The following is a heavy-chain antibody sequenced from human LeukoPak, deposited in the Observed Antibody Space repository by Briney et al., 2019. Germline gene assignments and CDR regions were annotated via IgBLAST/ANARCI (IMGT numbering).Heavy chain of an antibody. J-gene: IGHJ4*02. CDR3: TRVGYYDSSGYYSEDY. Sequence: GGSLRLSCAASGFNFSNSDMSWVRQAPGKGLEWVGFIRSKAYGGTTEYAASVKGRFTISRDDSKSIAYLQMNSLKTEDTAVYYCTRVGYYDSSGYYSEDYWGQGTLVTVSS. D-gene: IGHD3-22*01. CDR2: IRSKAYGGTT. V-gene: IGHV3-49*04. CDR1: GFNFSNSD.